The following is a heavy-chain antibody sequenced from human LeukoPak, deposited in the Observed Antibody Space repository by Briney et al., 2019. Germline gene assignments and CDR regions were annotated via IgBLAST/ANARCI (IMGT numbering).Heavy chain of an antibody. D-gene: IGHD5-24*01. CDR2: ISSSGNT. J-gene: IGHJ4*02. CDR3: VKGRMSEDGLDF. Sequence: GGSLRLSCEASGFTFGRSAMTWVRQTPGKGLESFSSISSSGNTYYADSVKGRFTISRDNSKNLVNLQMNSLRAEDTAIYYCVKGRMSEDGLDFWGQGSLLTVSS. CDR1: GFTFGRSA. V-gene: IGHV3-23*01.